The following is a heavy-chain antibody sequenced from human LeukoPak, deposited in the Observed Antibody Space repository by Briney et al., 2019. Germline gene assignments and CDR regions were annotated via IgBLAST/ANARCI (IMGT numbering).Heavy chain of an antibody. CDR2: INHSGST. CDR3: ASRGWLQSFDY. V-gene: IGHV4-39*07. CDR1: GGSITSTNSY. J-gene: IGHJ4*02. D-gene: IGHD5-24*01. Sequence: SETLSLTCTVSGGSITSTNSYWGWIRQPPGKGLEWIGEINHSGSTNYNPSLKSRVTISVDTSKNQFSLKLSSVTAADTAVYYCASRGWLQSFDYGGQGTLVTVSS.